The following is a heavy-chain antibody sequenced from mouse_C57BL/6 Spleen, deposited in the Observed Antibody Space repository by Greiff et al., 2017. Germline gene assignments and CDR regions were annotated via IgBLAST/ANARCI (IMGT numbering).Heavy chain of an antibody. V-gene: IGHV1-22*01. D-gene: IGHD4-1*01. CDR1: GYTFTDYN. J-gene: IGHJ1*03. CDR2: INPNNGGT. CDR3: AREVGRSLYFDV. Sequence: VQLQQSGPELVKPGASVKMSCKASGYTFTDYNMHWVKQSHGKSLEWIGYINPNNGGTSYNQKFKGKATLTVNKSSSTAYMELRSLTSEDSAVYYCAREVGRSLYFDVWGTGTTVTVSS.